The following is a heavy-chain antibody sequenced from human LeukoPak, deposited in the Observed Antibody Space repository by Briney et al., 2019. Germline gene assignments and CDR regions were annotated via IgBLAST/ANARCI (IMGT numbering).Heavy chain of an antibody. V-gene: IGHV1-2*02. CDR3: ARVRKTDVVVPAAYVFDY. CDR2: INPNSGGT. Sequence: ASVKVSCKASGYTFTGYYMHWVRQAPGQGLEWMGWINPNSGGTNYAQKFQGRVTMTRDTSISTAYMELSRLRSDDTAVYYCARVRKTDVVVPAAYVFDYWGQGTLVTVFS. CDR1: GYTFTGYY. J-gene: IGHJ4*02. D-gene: IGHD2-2*01.